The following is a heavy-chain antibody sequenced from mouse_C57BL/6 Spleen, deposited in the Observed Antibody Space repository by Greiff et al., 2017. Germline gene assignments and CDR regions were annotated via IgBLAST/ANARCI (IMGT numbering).Heavy chain of an antibody. J-gene: IGHJ3*01. CDR1: GYTFPSYW. D-gene: IGHD2-4*01. CDR3: ARSDYDVGFAY. CDR2: LDPNSGGT. Sequence: QVQLQQPGAELVKPGASVQLSCKASGYTFPSYWMHWVKQRPGRGLEWIGRLDPNSGGTKYHEKFKSKATLTVDNPSSTAYMQLSSLKSEDSAVYYCARSDYDVGFAYWGQGTLVTVSA. V-gene: IGHV1-72*01.